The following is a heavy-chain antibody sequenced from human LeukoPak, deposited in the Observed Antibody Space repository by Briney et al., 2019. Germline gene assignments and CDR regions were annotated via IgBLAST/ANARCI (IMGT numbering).Heavy chain of an antibody. Sequence: GASVKVPCKASGGTSSSYSISWVRQAPGQGLEWMGGIIPIFGTANYAQKFQGRVTITADESTSTAYMELSSLSSEDTAVYYCARVRLLGGVDSSGYWLLDASDIWGQGTMVTVSS. CDR3: ARVRLLGGVDSSGYWLLDASDI. V-gene: IGHV1-69*13. J-gene: IGHJ3*02. CDR2: IIPIFGTA. D-gene: IGHD3-22*01. CDR1: GGTSSSYS.